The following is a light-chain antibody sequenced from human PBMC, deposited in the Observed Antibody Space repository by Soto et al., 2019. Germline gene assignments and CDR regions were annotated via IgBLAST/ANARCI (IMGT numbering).Light chain of an antibody. V-gene: IGKV3-20*01. Sequence: EIVLTQSPGTLSLSPGERATLSCRASQSISNHYLAWFQQKPGQAPRLLIYGASYRATDIPDRFSGSGSGTDFTLTITGLEPEDFAVYHCHQYGGSPRYTFGQGTKLEIK. CDR2: GAS. CDR1: QSISNHY. J-gene: IGKJ2*01. CDR3: HQYGGSPRYT.